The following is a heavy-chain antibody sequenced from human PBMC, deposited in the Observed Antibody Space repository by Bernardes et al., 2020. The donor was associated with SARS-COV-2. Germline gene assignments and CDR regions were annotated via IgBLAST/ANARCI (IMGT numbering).Heavy chain of an antibody. CDR1: GYTFIDYY. Sequence: ASVKVSCKTSGYTFIDYYIHWVRQAPGQGLEWLGWIHPNTGGTNFAQKFQGRVTMTRDTSINTAYLDLRSLRSDDTAIYYCARAYYYYYNMDVWGQGTTVTVSS. CDR3: ARAYYYYYNMDV. CDR2: IHPNTGGT. J-gene: IGHJ6*02. V-gene: IGHV1-2*02.